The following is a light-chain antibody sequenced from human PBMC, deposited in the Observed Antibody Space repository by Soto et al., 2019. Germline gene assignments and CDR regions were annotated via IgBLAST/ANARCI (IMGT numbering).Light chain of an antibody. CDR2: EVS. Sequence: QPALAQPASVSGSPGQSITICCTGTSXDVGGYKYVSWYQQHPGKAPKFLIYEVSNRPSGVSSRFSGSKSGNTASLTISGLQAEDEADYYCTSKTSTSPYVFGTGTKVTVL. CDR3: TSKTSTSPYV. CDR1: SXDVGGYKY. J-gene: IGLJ1*01. V-gene: IGLV2-14*01.